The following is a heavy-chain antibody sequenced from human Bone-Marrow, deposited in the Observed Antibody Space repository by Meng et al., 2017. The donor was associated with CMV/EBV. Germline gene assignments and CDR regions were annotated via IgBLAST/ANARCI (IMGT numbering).Heavy chain of an antibody. CDR1: GLTFSSDS. V-gene: IGHV3-21*01. CDR2: ISTSGSYI. Sequence: CVASGLTFSSDSMNWVRQAPGKGLEWVSSISTSGSYIYYADSVKGRFTISRDNAKNSLYLQMNSLRAEDTAVYYCARQPFGGPYGDSPWGQGTLVTVSS. CDR3: ARQPFGGPYGDSP. D-gene: IGHD4-17*01. J-gene: IGHJ5*02.